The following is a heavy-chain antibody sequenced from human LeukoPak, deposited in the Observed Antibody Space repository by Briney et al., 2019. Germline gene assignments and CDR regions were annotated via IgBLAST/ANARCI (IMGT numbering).Heavy chain of an antibody. V-gene: IGHV1-2*02. CDR2: INPNSGGT. CDR1: GYTFTGYY. Sequence: ASVKVSCKASGYTFTGYYMHWVRQAPGQGLEWMGWINPNSGGTNYAQKFQGRVTMTRDTSISTAYMELSRLRSDDTAVYDCARVPGDDYYFDYWGQGTLVTVSS. CDR3: ARVPGDDYYFDY. J-gene: IGHJ4*02. D-gene: IGHD7-27*01.